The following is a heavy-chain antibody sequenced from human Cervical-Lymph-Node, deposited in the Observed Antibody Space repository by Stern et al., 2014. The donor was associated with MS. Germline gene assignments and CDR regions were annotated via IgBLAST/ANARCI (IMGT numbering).Heavy chain of an antibody. J-gene: IGHJ6*02. V-gene: IGHV1-18*04. CDR2: ITPYNGNA. CDR1: GYTFTSYG. Sequence: VQLVESGAEVKKPGASVKVSCKASGYTFTSYGIDWVRQAPGQGLEWMGWITPYNGNANYVQKPQGRVTMATDTSTTTAYMELRSLRSDDTAVYYCARRNYYSGMDVWGQGTTVTVSS. CDR3: ARRNYYSGMDV.